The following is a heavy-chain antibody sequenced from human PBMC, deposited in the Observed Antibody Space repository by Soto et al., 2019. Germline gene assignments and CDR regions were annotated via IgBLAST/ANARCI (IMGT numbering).Heavy chain of an antibody. J-gene: IGHJ6*02. CDR1: GFTFSTYA. D-gene: IGHD1-26*01. CDR2: ISGGGGST. Sequence: PGGSLRLSCAASGFTFSTYAMNWVRQAPGKGLEWVSAISGGGGSTYYADSVKGRFTISRDNSKNTLYLQMTSLRAEDTAVYYCAKVSLGALTFTDYSYYGMDVWGQGTKVTVSS. CDR3: AKVSLGALTFTDYSYYGMDV. V-gene: IGHV3-23*01.